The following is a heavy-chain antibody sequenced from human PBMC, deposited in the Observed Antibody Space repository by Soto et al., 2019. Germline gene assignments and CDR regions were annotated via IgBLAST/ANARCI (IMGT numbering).Heavy chain of an antibody. CDR3: ASVNCSSTSCSSYNWFDP. CDR2: INHSGST. Sequence: QVQLQQWGAGLLKPSETLSLTCAVYGGSFSGYYWSWIRQPPGKGLEWSGEINHSGSTNYNPSLKSRVTISVDTSKNQFSLKLSSVTAADTAVYYCASVNCSSTSCSSYNWFDPWGQGTLVTVSS. D-gene: IGHD2-2*01. CDR1: GGSFSGYY. J-gene: IGHJ5*02. V-gene: IGHV4-34*01.